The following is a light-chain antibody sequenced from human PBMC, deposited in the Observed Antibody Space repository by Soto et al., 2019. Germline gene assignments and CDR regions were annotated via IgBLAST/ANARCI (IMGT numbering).Light chain of an antibody. Sequence: EIVMTQSPATLSVSPGDRATLSCRASQSVSSNLAWYQQKPGQAPRLLIYGASTRATGIPARFSGSGSGTDFTLTISRLEPEDFAVYYCQQYGSSITLGQGTRLEIK. V-gene: IGKV3-15*01. CDR2: GAS. J-gene: IGKJ5*01. CDR1: QSVSSN. CDR3: QQYGSSIT.